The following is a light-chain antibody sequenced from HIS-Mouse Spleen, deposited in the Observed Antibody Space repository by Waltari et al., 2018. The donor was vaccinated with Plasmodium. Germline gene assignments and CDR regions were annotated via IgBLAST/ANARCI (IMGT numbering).Light chain of an antibody. CDR3: QQYNNWPPYT. Sequence: EIVMTQSPATLSVSPGERATLSCRASQSGSSNLAWYQQKPGQAPRRLIYGASTRATGIPARFSGSGSGTEFTLTISSMQSEDFAVYYCQQYNNWPPYTFGQGTKLEIK. CDR1: QSGSSN. V-gene: IGKV3-15*01. CDR2: GAS. J-gene: IGKJ2*01.